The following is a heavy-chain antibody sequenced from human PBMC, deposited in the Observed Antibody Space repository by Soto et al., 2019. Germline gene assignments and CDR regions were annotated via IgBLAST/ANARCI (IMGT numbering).Heavy chain of an antibody. CDR3: ATSVVVTAIGMGWFDP. CDR1: GGSISSGDYY. V-gene: IGHV4-30-4*01. D-gene: IGHD2-21*02. CDR2: INYSGTT. Sequence: QVQLQESGPGLVKPSQTLSLTCTVSGGSISSGDYYWSWIRQPPGKGLEWVGYINYSGTTFYNPSLKSRLTIAVDTSKNQFPLKLRSVTAANTAVYYCATSVVVTAIGMGWFDPWGQGTLVTVSS. J-gene: IGHJ5*02.